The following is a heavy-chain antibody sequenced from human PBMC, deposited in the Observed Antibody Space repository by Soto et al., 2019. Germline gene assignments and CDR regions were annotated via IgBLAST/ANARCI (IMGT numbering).Heavy chain of an antibody. J-gene: IGHJ5*02. CDR2: IYYSGST. CDR1: GGSISSGGYY. CDR3: ATPLHP. V-gene: IGHV4-31*03. Sequence: QVQLQESGPGLVKPSQTLSLTCTVSGGSISSGGYYWSWIRQHPGKGLEWIGYIYYSGSTYYNPSLTPRFTLSVLTPTTPFPLTLSSVTAAPTAVSYCATPLHPWGQGTLLTLSS.